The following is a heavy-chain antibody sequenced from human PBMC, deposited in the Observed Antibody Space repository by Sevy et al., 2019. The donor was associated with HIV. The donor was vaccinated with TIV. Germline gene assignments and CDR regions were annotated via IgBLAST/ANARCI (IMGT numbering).Heavy chain of an antibody. Sequence: GGSLRLSCAASGFTFSSYGMHWVRQAPGKGLEWVAVISYDGSNKYYADSVKGRFTISRDNSKNTLYLQMNSLRAEDTAVYYCAKDIDRHGYNYFDYWGQGTLVTVSS. D-gene: IGHD5-12*01. V-gene: IGHV3-30*18. CDR2: ISYDGSNK. J-gene: IGHJ4*02. CDR3: AKDIDRHGYNYFDY. CDR1: GFTFSSYG.